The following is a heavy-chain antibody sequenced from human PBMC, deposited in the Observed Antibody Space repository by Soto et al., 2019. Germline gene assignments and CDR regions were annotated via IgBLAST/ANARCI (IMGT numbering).Heavy chain of an antibody. CDR3: AIDEWLSY. D-gene: IGHD3-3*01. Sequence: QVQLVESGGGVVQPGRSRRLSCAASGFTFSSYGMHWVRQAPGKGLEWVAVISYDGSNKYYADSVKGRFTISRDNSKNALYLQMNSPMVEDTAVYYCAIDEWLSYWGQGTLVTVSS. CDR1: GFTFSSYG. V-gene: IGHV3-30*03. J-gene: IGHJ4*02. CDR2: ISYDGSNK.